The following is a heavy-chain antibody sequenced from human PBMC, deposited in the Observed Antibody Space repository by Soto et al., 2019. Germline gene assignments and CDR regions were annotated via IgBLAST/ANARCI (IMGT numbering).Heavy chain of an antibody. Sequence: GGSLRLSCVASGFTLSYYAMSWVRQAPGKGLEWVSAISGSGGSTYYADSVKGRFTISRDNSKNTLYLQMNSLRAEDTAVYYCAKMGVAVAGDYWGQGTLVTVSS. CDR2: ISGSGGST. CDR1: GFTLSYYA. J-gene: IGHJ4*02. CDR3: AKMGVAVAGDY. V-gene: IGHV3-23*01. D-gene: IGHD6-19*01.